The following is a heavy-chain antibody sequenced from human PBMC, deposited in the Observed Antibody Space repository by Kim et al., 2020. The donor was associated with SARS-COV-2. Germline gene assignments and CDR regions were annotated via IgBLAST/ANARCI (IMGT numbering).Heavy chain of an antibody. Sequence: SETLSLTCTVSGGSISGYYWSWIRQPPGKGLEWIGNIYYLGGTNYNPSVQSRVTISQDTSRYQLSLRLSSVTAADTAVYYCARQPVSVTSWFDSWGQGTLVTVSS. J-gene: IGHJ5*01. CDR2: IYYLGGT. CDR1: GGSISGYY. V-gene: IGHV4-59*08. CDR3: ARQPVSVTSWFDS. D-gene: IGHD2-2*01.